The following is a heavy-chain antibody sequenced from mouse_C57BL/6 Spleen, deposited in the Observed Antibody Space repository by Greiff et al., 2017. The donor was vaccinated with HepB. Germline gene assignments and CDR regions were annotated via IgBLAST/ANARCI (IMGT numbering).Heavy chain of an antibody. CDR2: ISSGSSTI. V-gene: IGHV5-17*01. CDR1: GFTFSDYG. Sequence: EVMLVESGGGLVKPGGSLKLSCAASGFTFSDYGMHWVRQAPEKGLEWVAYISSGSSTIYYADTVKGRFTISRDNAKNTLFLQMTSLRSEDTAMYYCAREIYYGNYVSAYWGQGTLVTVSA. J-gene: IGHJ3*01. CDR3: AREIYYGNYVSAY. D-gene: IGHD2-1*01.